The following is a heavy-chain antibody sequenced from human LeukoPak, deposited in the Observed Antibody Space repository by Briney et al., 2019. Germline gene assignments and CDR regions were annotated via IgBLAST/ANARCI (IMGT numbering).Heavy chain of an antibody. CDR2: IYYSGST. D-gene: IGHD1-26*01. Sequence: MPSETLSLTCTVSGGSISSSSYYWGWIRQPPGKGLEWIGSIYYSGSTYYNPPLKSRVTISVDTSKNQFSLKLSSVTAADTAVYYCAREDSGSYYHYYYYMDVWGKGTTVTVSS. CDR3: AREDSGSYYHYYYYMDV. V-gene: IGHV4-39*07. J-gene: IGHJ6*03. CDR1: GGSISSSSYY.